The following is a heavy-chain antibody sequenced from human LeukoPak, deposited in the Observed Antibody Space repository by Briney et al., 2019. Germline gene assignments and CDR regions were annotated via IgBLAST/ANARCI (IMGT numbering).Heavy chain of an antibody. J-gene: IGHJ1*01. CDR3: AREAQYDILTYQYFQH. CDR2: ISSSGSTI. D-gene: IGHD3-9*01. V-gene: IGHV3-48*03. CDR1: GFTFSSYE. Sequence: PGGSLRLSCAASGFTFSSYEMNWVRQAPGKGLEWVSYISSSGSTIYYADSVKGRFTISRDNAKNSLYLQTNSLRAEDTAVYYCAREAQYDILTYQYFQHWGQGTLVTVSS.